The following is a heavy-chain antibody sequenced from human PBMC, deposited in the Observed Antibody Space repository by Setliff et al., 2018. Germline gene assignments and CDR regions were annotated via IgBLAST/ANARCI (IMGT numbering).Heavy chain of an antibody. J-gene: IGHJ5*02. CDR1: ADTFTGYY. Sequence: ASVKVSCKASADTFTGYYVHWVRQAPGQGLEWMGWINGNSGVTKYAQKFQGRVTMTSETSISIVYMDLARLTSDDTAVYYCAQTKGFVDGYLDPWGQGTLVTVSS. D-gene: IGHD2-21*02. CDR2: INGNSGVT. V-gene: IGHV1-2*02. CDR3: AQTKGFVDGYLDP.